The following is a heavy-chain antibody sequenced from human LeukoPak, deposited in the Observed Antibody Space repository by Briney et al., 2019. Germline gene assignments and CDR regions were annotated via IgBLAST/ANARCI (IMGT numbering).Heavy chain of an antibody. Sequence: SETLSLTCAVYGGSFSGYYCSWIRQPPGKGLEWIGEINHSGSTNYNPSLKSRVTISVDTSKNQFSLKLSSVTAADTAVYYCASQFTGDYYDSSGLEYWGQGTLVTVSS. CDR1: GGSFSGYY. J-gene: IGHJ4*02. D-gene: IGHD3-22*01. V-gene: IGHV4-34*01. CDR3: ASQFTGDYYDSSGLEY. CDR2: INHSGST.